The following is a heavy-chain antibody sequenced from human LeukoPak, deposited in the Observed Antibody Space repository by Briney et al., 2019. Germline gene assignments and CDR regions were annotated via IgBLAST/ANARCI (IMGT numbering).Heavy chain of an antibody. CDR2: INSYGAYT. CDR1: GFTFSSYD. Sequence: GGSLRLSCAASGFTFSSYDMSWVRQAPGKGLEWVSTINSYGAYTYYADSVRGRFTISRDNSKNTLYLQTNSLRAEDTAVFYCAKRDSSGSYYFDYWGQGTLVTVSS. J-gene: IGHJ4*02. CDR3: AKRDSSGSYYFDY. D-gene: IGHD3-22*01. V-gene: IGHV3-23*01.